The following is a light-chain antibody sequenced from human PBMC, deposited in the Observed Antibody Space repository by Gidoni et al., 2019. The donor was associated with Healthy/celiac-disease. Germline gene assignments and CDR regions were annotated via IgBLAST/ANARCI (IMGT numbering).Light chain of an antibody. CDR2: LGS. V-gene: IGKV2-28*01. Sequence: EIGMTQSTLSLPVTPGEPASISCRSSKSRLHSNGYNYLDWYLQKPGQSPQLLIYLGSNRASGVPDRFSVSGSGTDFTLKISRVEAEDLGVYYCMQALQTPLTFGGGTKVEIK. CDR3: MQALQTPLT. J-gene: IGKJ4*01. CDR1: KSRLHSNGYNY.